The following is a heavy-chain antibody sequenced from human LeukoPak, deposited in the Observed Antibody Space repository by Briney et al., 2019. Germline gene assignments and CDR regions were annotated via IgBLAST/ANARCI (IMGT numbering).Heavy chain of an antibody. D-gene: IGHD6-6*01. J-gene: IGHJ4*02. Sequence: SETLSLTCSVSGGSISSLYWSWIRQPPGKGLEWIGYIYYTGSTNHNPSLKSRVTIFVDMSKNQFSLRLSSVTAADTALYYCARHRAYSSASPFDYWGQGALVTVSS. CDR2: IYYTGST. CDR3: ARHRAYSSASPFDY. V-gene: IGHV4-59*08. CDR1: GGSISSLY.